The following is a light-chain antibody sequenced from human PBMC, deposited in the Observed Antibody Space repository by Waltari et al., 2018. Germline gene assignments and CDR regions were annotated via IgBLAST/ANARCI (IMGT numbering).Light chain of an antibody. Sequence: QSVLTQPPSVSGAPGQRITISCTGTSTNIGSGFRVHWYRQLPGTAPKVVIYDNNNRPSGVPDRVSGSRSGTSASLAISGLRAEDEADYYCQSYDTSDLYVFGSGTQVTVL. CDR1: STNIGSGFR. CDR3: QSYDTSDLYV. J-gene: IGLJ1*01. CDR2: DNN. V-gene: IGLV1-40*01.